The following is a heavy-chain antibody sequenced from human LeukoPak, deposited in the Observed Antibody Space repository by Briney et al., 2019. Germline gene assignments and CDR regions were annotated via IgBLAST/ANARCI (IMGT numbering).Heavy chain of an antibody. CDR2: ISYDATNE. CDR3: ARGPILTGYYTLDY. CDR1: GFTFSNYG. D-gene: IGHD3-9*01. J-gene: IGHJ4*02. V-gene: IGHV3-30*03. Sequence: PGGSLRLSCAASGFTFSNYGIHWVRQAPGKGLEWVAVISYDATNEYYTDSVKGRFTISRDNSRNTLYLQMNSLRAEDTAVYYCARGPILTGYYTLDYWGQGTLVTVSS.